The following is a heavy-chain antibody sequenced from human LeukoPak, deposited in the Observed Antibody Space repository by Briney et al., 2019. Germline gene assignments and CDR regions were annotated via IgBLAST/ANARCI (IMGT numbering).Heavy chain of an antibody. CDR3: ARLDYYDSSGHIDY. J-gene: IGHJ4*02. CDR2: IYYSGST. D-gene: IGHD3-22*01. V-gene: IGHV4-59*08. CDR1: GGSISSYY. Sequence: SETLSLTCTVSGGSISSYYWSWIRQPPGKGLEWIGYIYYSGSTSSNPSLKSRVTISVDTSKNQFSLKLSSVTAADTAVYYCARLDYYDSSGHIDYWGQGTLVTVSS.